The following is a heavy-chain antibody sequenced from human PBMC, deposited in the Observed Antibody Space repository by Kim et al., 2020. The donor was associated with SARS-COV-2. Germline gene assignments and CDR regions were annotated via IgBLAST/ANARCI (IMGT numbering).Heavy chain of an antibody. D-gene: IGHD2-2*01. Sequence: SVKGRSTISWDNSTNTLYLQMSSRRAEDTAVYYCAKDSDQLLYYYYGMDVWGQGTTVTVSS. V-gene: IGHV3-30*02. CDR3: AKDSDQLLYYYYGMDV. J-gene: IGHJ6*02.